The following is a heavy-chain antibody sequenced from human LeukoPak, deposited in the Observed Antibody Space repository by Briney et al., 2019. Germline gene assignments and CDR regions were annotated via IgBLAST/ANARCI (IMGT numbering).Heavy chain of an antibody. V-gene: IGHV3-15*01. J-gene: IGHJ4*02. CDR1: GFTFSNAW. D-gene: IGHD3-10*01. CDR3: TTDIYGSGPFDY. CDR2: IKSKTDGGTT. Sequence: PGGSLRLSCAASGFTFSNAWMSWVRQAPGKGLEWVGRIKSKTDGGTTDYAAPVKGRFTISRDDSKNTLYLQMNSLKTEDTAVYYCTTDIYGSGPFDYWGQGTLVTVSS.